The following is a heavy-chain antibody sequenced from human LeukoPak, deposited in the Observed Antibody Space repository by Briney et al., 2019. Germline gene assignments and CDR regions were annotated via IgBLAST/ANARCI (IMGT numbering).Heavy chain of an antibody. CDR3: ARGAMIVVVNEPRGAFDI. D-gene: IGHD3-22*01. Sequence: GASVKVSCKASGYTFTSYGISWVRQAPGQGLEWMGWISAYNGNTNYAQKLQGRVTMTTDTSTSTAYMELRSLRSDDTAVYYCARGAMIVVVNEPRGAFDIWGQGTMVTVSS. V-gene: IGHV1-18*01. CDR2: ISAYNGNT. CDR1: GYTFTSYG. J-gene: IGHJ3*02.